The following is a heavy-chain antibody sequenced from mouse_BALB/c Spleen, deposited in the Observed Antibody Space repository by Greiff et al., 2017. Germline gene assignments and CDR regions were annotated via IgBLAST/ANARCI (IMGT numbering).Heavy chain of an antibody. CDR1: GYSITSDYA. CDR2: ISYSGST. CDR3: ARDYYGSSY. V-gene: IGHV3-2*02. Sequence: EVQLQESGPGLVKPSQSLSLTCTVTGYSITSDYAWNWIRQFPGNKLEWMGYISYSGSTSYNPSLKSRISITRDTSKNQFFLQLNSVTTEDTATYYCARDYYGSSYWGQGTTLTVSS. J-gene: IGHJ2*01. D-gene: IGHD1-1*01.